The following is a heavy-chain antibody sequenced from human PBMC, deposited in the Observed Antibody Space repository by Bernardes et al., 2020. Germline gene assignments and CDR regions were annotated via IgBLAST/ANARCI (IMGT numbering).Heavy chain of an antibody. J-gene: IGHJ2*01. CDR2: INHSGST. CDR3: ARGRRDGYNRGRYFDL. Sequence: SETLSLTCAVYGGSFSGYYWSWIRQPPGKGLEWIGEINHSGSTNYNPSLKSRVTISVDTSKNQFSLKLSSVTAADTAVYYCARGRRDGYNRGRYFDLWGRGTLVTVSS. V-gene: IGHV4-34*01. D-gene: IGHD5-12*01. CDR1: GGSFSGYY.